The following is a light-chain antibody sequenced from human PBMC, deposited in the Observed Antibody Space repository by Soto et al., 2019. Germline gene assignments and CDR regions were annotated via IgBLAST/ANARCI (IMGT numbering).Light chain of an antibody. Sequence: EIVLTQSPGTLSLSPGEGATLSCRASQSVSSSYLAWYQQKSGQAPRLLIYGASSRATGIPDRFSGSGSGTDFTLTISRLEPEDFAVYYCQQYGSSPPEYIFGQGTKLEIK. CDR2: GAS. CDR1: QSVSSSY. CDR3: QQYGSSPPEYI. V-gene: IGKV3-20*01. J-gene: IGKJ2*01.